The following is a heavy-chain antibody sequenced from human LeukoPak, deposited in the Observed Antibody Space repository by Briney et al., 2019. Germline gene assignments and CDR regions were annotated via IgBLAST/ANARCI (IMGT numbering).Heavy chain of an antibody. J-gene: IGHJ4*02. Sequence: SETLSLTCTVSGGSMSSYYWSWIRQPPGKGLEWIGNIFYSGTTNYNPSLKSRVTISVDTSKNQFSLNLSSVTAADTAVYYCARGAYYFGYWGQGTLVTVSS. CDR3: ARGAYYFGY. CDR2: IFYSGTT. CDR1: GGSMSSYY. V-gene: IGHV4-59*13.